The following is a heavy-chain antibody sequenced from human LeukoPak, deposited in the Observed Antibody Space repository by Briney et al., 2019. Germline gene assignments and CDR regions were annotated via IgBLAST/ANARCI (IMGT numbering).Heavy chain of an antibody. D-gene: IGHD2-2*01. V-gene: IGHV3-21*01. CDR2: ISSSNTYI. CDR3: AREPPSTKLNWFDP. CDR1: GFTFNSYA. J-gene: IGHJ5*02. Sequence: KSGGSLRLSCVASGFTFNSYAMYWVRQAPGKGLEWVSSISSSNTYIYYADSVKGRFTISRDNDKNSLYLQMNSLRDEDTAVYYCAREPPSTKLNWFDPWGQGTLVTVSS.